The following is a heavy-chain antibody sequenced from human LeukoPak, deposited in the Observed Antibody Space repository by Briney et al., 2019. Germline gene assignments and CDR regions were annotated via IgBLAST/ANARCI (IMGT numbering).Heavy chain of an antibody. CDR1: GYTFTSYY. CDR2: INPSGGST. V-gene: IGHV1-46*03. J-gene: IGHJ5*02. Sequence: ASVKVSCKASGYTFTSYYMHWVRQAPGQGLEWMGIINPSGGSTSYAQKFQGRVTMTRDTSTSTVCMELSSLRSEDTAVYYCARDLFRRRPPAAIAGNPDKNWFDPWGQGTLVTVSS. CDR3: ARDLFRRRPPAAIAGNPDKNWFDP. D-gene: IGHD2-2*01.